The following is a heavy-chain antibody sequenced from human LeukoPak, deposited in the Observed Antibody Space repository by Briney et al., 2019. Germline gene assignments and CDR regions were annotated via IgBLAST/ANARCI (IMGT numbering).Heavy chain of an antibody. CDR3: ASRYSGSYSGGDY. CDR1: GYTFTSYG. Sequence: ASVKVSCKASGYTFTSYGISWVRQAPGQGLEWMGWINPNSGGTNYAQKFQGRVTMTRDTSISTAYMELSRLRSDDTAVYYCASRYSGSYSGGDYWGQGTLVTVSS. CDR2: INPNSGGT. J-gene: IGHJ4*02. V-gene: IGHV1-2*02. D-gene: IGHD1-26*01.